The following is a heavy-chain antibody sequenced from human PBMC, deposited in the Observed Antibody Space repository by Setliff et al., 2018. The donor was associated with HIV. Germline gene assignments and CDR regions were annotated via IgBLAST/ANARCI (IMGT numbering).Heavy chain of an antibody. V-gene: IGHV1-46*01. J-gene: IGHJ3*02. CDR1: GYTFTSYY. CDR3: ARVWSPGGYSHAFDI. Sequence: ASVKVSCKASGYTFTSYYMHWVRQAPGQGLEWTGMINPRGGSTNYAQKFQGRVTMTRDTSTSTVYMELSSLRSEDTAVYYCARVWSPGGYSHAFDIWGQGTMVTVSS. D-gene: IGHD3-22*01. CDR2: INPRGGST.